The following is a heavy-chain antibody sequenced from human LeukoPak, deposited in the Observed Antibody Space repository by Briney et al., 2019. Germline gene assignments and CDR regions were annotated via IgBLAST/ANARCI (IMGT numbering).Heavy chain of an antibody. CDR3: VQSTAWYRSSWYLIY. D-gene: IGHD6-13*01. V-gene: IGHV3-23*01. Sequence: GGSLRLSCAASGFAFSSYAMTWVRQAPGKGLEWVSGIGSGSGGRTYYADSVKGRFSISRDNSRDTLNLQMNSLRAEDTAIYYCVQSTAWYRSSWYLIYWGQGILVTVSS. CDR1: GFAFSSYA. CDR2: IGSGSGGRT. J-gene: IGHJ4*02.